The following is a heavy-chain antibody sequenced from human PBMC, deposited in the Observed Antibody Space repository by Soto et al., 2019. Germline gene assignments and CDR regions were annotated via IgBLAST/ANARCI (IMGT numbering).Heavy chain of an antibody. V-gene: IGHV4-30-4*01. CDR2: ISYSGST. D-gene: IGHD2-15*01. Sequence: LQPLCVSCTVADGTSIGVDDCWIWINQPPGKGLEWIGFISYSGSTYYSTSLKSRVTISVDTSKSQFSLNLSFVTAADTAVYYFATMGTPATGLYFFDYCGQGSLVTSSS. CDR1: DGTSIGVDDC. J-gene: IGHJ4*02. CDR3: ATMGTPATGLYFFDY.